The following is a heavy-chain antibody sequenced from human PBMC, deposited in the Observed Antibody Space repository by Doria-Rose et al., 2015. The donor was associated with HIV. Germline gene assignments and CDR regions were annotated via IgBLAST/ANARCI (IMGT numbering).Heavy chain of an antibody. CDR2: SSSDDER. V-gene: IGHV2-26*01. J-gene: IGHJ4*02. CDR1: GVSLSSPGMG. CDR3: ARIKSSRWYHKYYFDF. Sequence: QITLKESGPVLVKPTETLTLTCTVSGVSLSSPGMGVSWIRQPPGKALEWLAISSSDDERSYKTSLKSRLTISRGTSKSQVVLTMTDMDPVDTATYYCARIKSSRWYHKYYFDFWGQGTLVIVSA. D-gene: IGHD6-13*01.